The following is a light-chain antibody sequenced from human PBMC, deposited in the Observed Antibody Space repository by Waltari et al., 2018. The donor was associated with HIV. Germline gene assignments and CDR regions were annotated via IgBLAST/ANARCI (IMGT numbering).Light chain of an antibody. CDR3: CSDAGSHVV. CDR1: SSDLGRYNY. CDR2: DVN. V-gene: IGLV2-11*01. J-gene: IGLJ2*01. Sequence: QSALTQPRSVSGSPGQAVTISSTGISSDLGRYNYVSCYQHAPATSPPLMIFDVNKRPWGVPARFAGTKSGNAASLTIAGLEAEDDAYYYCCSDAGSHVVFGGGTKVTVL.